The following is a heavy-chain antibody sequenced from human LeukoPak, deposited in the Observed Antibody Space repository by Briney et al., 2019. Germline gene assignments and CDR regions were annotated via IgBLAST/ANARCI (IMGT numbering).Heavy chain of an antibody. Sequence: GGSLRLSCAASGFTFSTYGVHWVRQAPGKGLEWVAVIWYDGSNKFYADSVKGRFTISRDNSNNTLYLQMNSLRAEDTAVYYCAKDLAGTGSAFDIWGQGTMVTVSS. CDR2: IWYDGSNK. J-gene: IGHJ3*02. D-gene: IGHD3-10*01. CDR1: GFTFSTYG. V-gene: IGHV3-33*06. CDR3: AKDLAGTGSAFDI.